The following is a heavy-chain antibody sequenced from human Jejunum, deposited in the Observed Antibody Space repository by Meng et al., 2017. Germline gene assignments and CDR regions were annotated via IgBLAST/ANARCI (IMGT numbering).Heavy chain of an antibody. V-gene: IGHV2-5*02. D-gene: IGHD3-22*01. Sequence: QITLKESGPTLVKPTQTLTLTCTFSGFPLSTGGVGVVWFRQPPVKALEWFPIIYWDDDKRYSPSLQSRLTITKDTSKNQVVLTMTNMDPVDTATYYCARLPDYYDTSGYCGWGQGTLVTVSS. CDR2: IYWDDDK. J-gene: IGHJ4*02. CDR1: GFPLSTGGVG. CDR3: ARLPDYYDTSGYCG.